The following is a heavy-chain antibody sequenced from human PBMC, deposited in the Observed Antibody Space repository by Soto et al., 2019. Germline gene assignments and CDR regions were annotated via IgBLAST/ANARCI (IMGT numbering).Heavy chain of an antibody. D-gene: IGHD2-2*01. CDR2: INSDGTTT. V-gene: IGHV3-74*01. CDR3: AKEKISTSCCNWFDP. Sequence: GGSLRLSCAASGFTFSNYWMHWVRQAPGRGLVWVSHINSDGTTTTYADSVEGRFTISRDNAKNTLYLQMNSLRAEDTAVYYCAKEKISTSCCNWFDPWGQGTLVTVSS. CDR1: GFTFSNYW. J-gene: IGHJ5*02.